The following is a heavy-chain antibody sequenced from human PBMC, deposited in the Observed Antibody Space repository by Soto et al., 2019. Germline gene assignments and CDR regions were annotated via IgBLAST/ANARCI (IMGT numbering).Heavy chain of an antibody. CDR3: ARGNMDV. Sequence: QVQLVESGGGVVQPGTSLRLSCTASGFNFNLFTAHWVRQAPGKGLDWVAVVSHDGKNTYYADAVKGRFPISRDNSKNTLYLQMNSLRTEHTALYHCARGNMDVWCRGTTVIVSS. CDR2: VSHDGKNT. J-gene: IGHJ6*02. V-gene: IGHV3-30*04. CDR1: GFNFNLFT.